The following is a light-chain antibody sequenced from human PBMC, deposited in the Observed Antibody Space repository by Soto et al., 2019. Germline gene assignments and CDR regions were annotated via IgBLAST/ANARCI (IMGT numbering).Light chain of an antibody. CDR2: WAS. CDR3: PQYDSTPWT. CDR1: QSVLYSSNNKNY. J-gene: IGKJ1*01. Sequence: DIVMTQSPDSLAVSLGERATINCKSSQSVLYSSNNKNYLAWYQQKPGQPPKLLIYWASTRESGVPDRFSGSGCGTDFTLTISSLQAEDVAVYYCPQYDSTPWTFGQGTKVEIK. V-gene: IGKV4-1*01.